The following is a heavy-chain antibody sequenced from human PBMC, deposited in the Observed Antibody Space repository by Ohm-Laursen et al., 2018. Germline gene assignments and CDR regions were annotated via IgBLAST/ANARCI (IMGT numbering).Heavy chain of an antibody. V-gene: IGHV1-46*01. CDR2: INPSGGST. D-gene: IGHD3-16*01. CDR1: AHSFTSSY. J-gene: IGHJ4*02. CDR3: ARDPGGY. Sequence: SVSPSCHPSAHSFTSSYIHCVRHPPGHWLEWLVIINPSGGSTSYAQKFHGRVTMTRDTSTSTVYMELSSLRSEDAAVYYCARDPGGYWGQGTLVTVSS.